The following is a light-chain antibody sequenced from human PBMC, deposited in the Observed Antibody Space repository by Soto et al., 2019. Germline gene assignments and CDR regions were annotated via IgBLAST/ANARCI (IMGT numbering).Light chain of an antibody. CDR2: SND. Sequence: QPVLTQPPSASEAPGQRVTISCSGGSSNIGSKTVTWYQHVSGTAPKLLMYSNDQRPSGVPDRFSGSKSGTSASLAISGLQAEDEGDYFCAAWDDSLKSFVFGTGTKLTVL. J-gene: IGLJ1*01. CDR1: SSNIGSKT. V-gene: IGLV1-44*01. CDR3: AAWDDSLKSFV.